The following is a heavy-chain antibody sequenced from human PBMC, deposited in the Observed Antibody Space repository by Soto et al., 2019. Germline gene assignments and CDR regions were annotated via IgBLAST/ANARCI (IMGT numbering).Heavy chain of an antibody. CDR3: AIQGGSVHARGY. CDR2: ISGSGGST. V-gene: IGHV3-23*01. D-gene: IGHD2-15*01. CDR1: GFTFGSYA. J-gene: IGHJ4*02. Sequence: EVQLLESGGGLVQPGGSLRLSCAASGFTFGSYAMSWLRQAPGKGLEWVSGISGSGGSTYYADSVKGRFTISRDNSKNTQYLPMNSMRADDTAVHDCAIQGGSVHARGYWGQGTLVTVS.